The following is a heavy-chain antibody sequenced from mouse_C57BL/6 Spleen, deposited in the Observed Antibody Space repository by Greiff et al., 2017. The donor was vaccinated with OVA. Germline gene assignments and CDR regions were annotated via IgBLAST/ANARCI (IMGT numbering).Heavy chain of an antibody. J-gene: IGHJ2*01. CDR1: GYTFTSYW. Sequence: QVQLQQPGAELVMPGASVKLSCKASGYTFTSYWMHWVKQGPGQGLEWIGEIDPSDSYTNYNQKFKGKSTLTVDKSSSTTYMPLSSLTSEDSAVYYCARSTAQATIDYWGQGTTLAVSS. CDR3: ARSTAQATIDY. CDR2: IDPSDSYT. V-gene: IGHV1-69*01. D-gene: IGHD3-2*02.